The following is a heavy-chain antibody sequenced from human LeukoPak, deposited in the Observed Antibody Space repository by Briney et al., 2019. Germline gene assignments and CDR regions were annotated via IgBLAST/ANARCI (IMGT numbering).Heavy chain of an antibody. Sequence: PSETLSLTCTVSGGSISSYYWSWIRQPPGKGLEWMGYIYYSGSLNYNTPLESRVTISVNTSKSQSSLKLNSVTAADTAVYYCARVTYSSSWPTFDYWGQGTLVTVSS. CDR2: IYYSGSL. CDR3: ARVTYSSSWPTFDY. D-gene: IGHD6-13*01. J-gene: IGHJ4*02. CDR1: GGSISSYY. V-gene: IGHV4-59*01.